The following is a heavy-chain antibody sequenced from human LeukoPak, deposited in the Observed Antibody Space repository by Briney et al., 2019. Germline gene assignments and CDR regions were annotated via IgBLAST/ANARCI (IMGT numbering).Heavy chain of an antibody. Sequence: GRSLRLSCAASGFTFDDYAMHWVRQAPGKGLEWVSGISWNSGSIGYADSVKGRFTISRDNAKNSLYLQMNSLRAEDTAVYYCARGDYYYGSGSYYNPYYFDYWGQGTLVTVSS. CDR1: GFTFDDYA. CDR3: ARGDYYYGSGSYYNPYYFDY. J-gene: IGHJ4*02. V-gene: IGHV3-9*01. D-gene: IGHD3-10*01. CDR2: ISWNSGSI.